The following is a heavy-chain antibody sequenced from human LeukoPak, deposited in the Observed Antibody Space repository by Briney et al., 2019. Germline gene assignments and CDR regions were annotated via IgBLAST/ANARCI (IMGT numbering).Heavy chain of an antibody. CDR2: IYTSGST. Sequence: SEALSLTCTVSGGSISSYYWSWIRQPAGKGLEWIGRIYTSGSTNYNPSLKSRVTMSVDTSKNQFSLKLSSVTAADTAVYYCARGAAAGTPFDYWGQGTLVTVSS. CDR3: ARGAAAGTPFDY. J-gene: IGHJ4*02. CDR1: GGSISSYY. D-gene: IGHD6-13*01. V-gene: IGHV4-4*07.